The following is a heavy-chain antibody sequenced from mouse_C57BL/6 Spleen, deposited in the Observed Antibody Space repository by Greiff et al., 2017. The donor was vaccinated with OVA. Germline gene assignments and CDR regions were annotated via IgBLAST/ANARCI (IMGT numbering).Heavy chain of an antibody. D-gene: IGHD1-1*01. CDR3: AGDYGSSYAWFAY. Sequence: QVQLKEPGAELVKPGASVKLSCKASGYTFTSYWMQWVKQRPGQGLEWIGEIDPSDSYTNYNQKFKGKATLTVDTSSSTAYMQLSSLTSEDSAVYYCAGDYGSSYAWFAYWGQGTLVTVSA. V-gene: IGHV1-50*01. CDR2: IDPSDSYT. J-gene: IGHJ3*01. CDR1: GYTFTSYW.